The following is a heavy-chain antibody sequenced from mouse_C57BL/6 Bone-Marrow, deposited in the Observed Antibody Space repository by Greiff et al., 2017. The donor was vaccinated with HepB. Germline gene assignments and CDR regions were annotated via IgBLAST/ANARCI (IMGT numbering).Heavy chain of an antibody. J-gene: IGHJ3*01. CDR2: ISNGGGST. D-gene: IGHD4-1*01. V-gene: IGHV5-12*01. Sequence: DVKLVESGGGLLQPGGSLKLSCAASGFTFSDYYMYWVRQTPEKRLEWVAYISNGGGSTYYPNTVKGRCTISRDNAKNTLYLQMSRLKSEDTAMYYCARHTLGRPFAYWGQGTLVTVSA. CDR1: GFTFSDYY. CDR3: ARHTLGRPFAY.